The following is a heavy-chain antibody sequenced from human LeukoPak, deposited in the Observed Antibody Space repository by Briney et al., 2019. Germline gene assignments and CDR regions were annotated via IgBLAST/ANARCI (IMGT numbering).Heavy chain of an antibody. Sequence: SETLSLTCAVYGGSFSGYYWSWIRQPPGKGLEWIGSIYYSGGTYYNPSLKSRVTISVDTSKNQFSLKLSSVTAADTAVYYCARRSMVRGVDYWGQGTLVTVSS. CDR3: ARRSMVRGVDY. CDR2: IYYSGGT. D-gene: IGHD3-10*01. CDR1: GGSFSGYY. J-gene: IGHJ4*02. V-gene: IGHV4-34*01.